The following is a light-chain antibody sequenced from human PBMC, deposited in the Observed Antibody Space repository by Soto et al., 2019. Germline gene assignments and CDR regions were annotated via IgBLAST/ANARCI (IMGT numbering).Light chain of an antibody. J-gene: IGLJ2*01. Sequence: SALTQPASVSGSPGQSITISCTGTSSDVGGYNYVSWYQQYPGKAPKLMIYDVSGRPSGVSNRFSGSKSGNTASLTISGLQAEDEADYYCSSYTSSSLGVVFGGGTKLTVL. CDR2: DVS. CDR1: SSDVGGYNY. CDR3: SSYTSSSLGVV. V-gene: IGLV2-14*03.